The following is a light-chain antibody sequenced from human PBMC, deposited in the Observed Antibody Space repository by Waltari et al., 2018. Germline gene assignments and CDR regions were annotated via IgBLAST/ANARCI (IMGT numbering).Light chain of an antibody. V-gene: IGLV3-1*01. Sequence: SYELTQPPSVSMSPGQTVSITCSGDGLGDKYACWYHQKPGQSPILVIYQDTKRPSGIPERFSGSNSGNTATLTSSGTQAMDEADYYCQAWDSSSEMVFGGGTKLTVL. CDR2: QDT. CDR1: GLGDKY. J-gene: IGLJ2*01. CDR3: QAWDSSSEMV.